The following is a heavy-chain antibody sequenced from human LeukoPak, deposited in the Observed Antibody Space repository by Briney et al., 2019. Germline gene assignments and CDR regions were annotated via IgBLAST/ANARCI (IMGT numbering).Heavy chain of an antibody. D-gene: IGHD3/OR15-3a*01. J-gene: IGHJ3*02. CDR2: IYSGGST. V-gene: IGHV3-53*01. CDR1: SFTVGTNY. Sequence: QPGRSLRLSCAPASFTVGTNYISWVRHAPGNGLEWVSVIYSGGSTYYADSVKGRFTISRNTSKTALYLQMNTLKGEDTAVYYCARNRGLGGAFDIWGQGAMVTVSS. CDR3: ARNRGLGGAFDI.